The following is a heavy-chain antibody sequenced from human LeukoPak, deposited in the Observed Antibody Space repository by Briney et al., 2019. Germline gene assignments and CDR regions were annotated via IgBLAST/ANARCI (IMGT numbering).Heavy chain of an antibody. CDR2: ISGSGGST. CDR3: ARGSSYTSPYYFDY. Sequence: GGSLRLSCAASGFTFSSYAMSWVRQAPGKGLEWVSAISGSGGSTYYADSVKGRFTISRDNSKNTLYLQMNSLRDEDTAVYFCARGSSYTSPYYFDYWGQGTLVAVSS. V-gene: IGHV3-23*01. CDR1: GFTFSSYA. D-gene: IGHD3-10*01. J-gene: IGHJ4*02.